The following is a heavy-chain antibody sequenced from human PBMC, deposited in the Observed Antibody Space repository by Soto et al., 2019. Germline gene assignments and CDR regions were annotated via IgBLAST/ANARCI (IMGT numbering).Heavy chain of an antibody. CDR2: INHSGST. J-gene: IGHJ5*02. CDR1: GGPFSGYY. CDR3: ARADIVVVVAASGLGKWFDP. D-gene: IGHD2-15*01. V-gene: IGHV4-34*01. Sequence: SETLSLTCAVYGGPFSGYYWSWIRQPPGKGLEWIGEINHSGSTNYNPSLKSRVTISVDTSKNQFSLKLSPVTAADTAVYYCARADIVVVVAASGLGKWFDPWGQGPLVTVSS.